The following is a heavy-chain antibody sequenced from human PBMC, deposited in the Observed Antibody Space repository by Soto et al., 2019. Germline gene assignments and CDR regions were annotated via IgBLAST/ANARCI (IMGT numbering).Heavy chain of an antibody. D-gene: IGHD4-17*01. CDR2: IYSGGGT. J-gene: IGHJ4*02. CDR3: STRMTTAPY. V-gene: IGHV3-66*01. Sequence: EVRLVQSGGGLVQPGGSLRLSCAASLFIVSDNYMSCVRQAPGKGLEWVSLIYSGGGTDYAESVKGRFTISRDNSTNTPYRQMNSLKAEDSGIYYCSTRMTTAPYWGQGTVVTVSS. CDR1: LFIVSDNY.